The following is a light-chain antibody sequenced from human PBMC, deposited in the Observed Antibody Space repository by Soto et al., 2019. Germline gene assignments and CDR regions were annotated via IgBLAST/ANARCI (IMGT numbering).Light chain of an antibody. Sequence: QSALTQPASVSGSPGQSITISCTGTSSDVGGYNYVSWYQQHPGKSPKLMIYDVSNRPSGVSHRFSGSKSGNTASLTISGHQADDDAYYYCSSDTSRSAYVFGTGTKLTVL. CDR3: SSDTSRSAYV. CDR2: DVS. CDR1: SSDVGGYNY. J-gene: IGLJ1*01. V-gene: IGLV2-14*01.